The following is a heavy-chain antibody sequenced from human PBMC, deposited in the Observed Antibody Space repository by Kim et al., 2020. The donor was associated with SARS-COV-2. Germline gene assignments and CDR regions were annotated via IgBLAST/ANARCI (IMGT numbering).Heavy chain of an antibody. V-gene: IGHV1-2*02. CDR2: INPNSGGT. D-gene: IGHD3-22*01. CDR1: GYTFTGYY. CDR3: ARPRRHFYYDSSGRDAFDI. J-gene: IGHJ3*02. Sequence: ASVKVSCKASGYTFTGYYMHWVRQAPGQGLEWMGWINPNSGGTNYAQKFQGRVTMTRDTSISTAYMELSRLRSDDTAVYYCARPRRHFYYDSSGRDAFDIWGQGTMVTVSS.